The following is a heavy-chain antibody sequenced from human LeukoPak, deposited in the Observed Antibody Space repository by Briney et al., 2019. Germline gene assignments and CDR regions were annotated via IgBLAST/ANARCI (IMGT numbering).Heavy chain of an antibody. CDR1: GYTFTGYY. CDR2: INPNSGGT. CDR3: AREGSEGKGYYYMDV. V-gene: IGHV1-2*02. D-gene: IGHD6-25*01. Sequence: GASVKVSCKASGYTFTGYYMHWVRQAPGQGLEWMGWINPNSGGTNYAQKFEGRVTMTRDTSISTAYMELSRLRSDDTAVYYCAREGSEGKGYYYMDVWGKGTTVTVSS. J-gene: IGHJ6*03.